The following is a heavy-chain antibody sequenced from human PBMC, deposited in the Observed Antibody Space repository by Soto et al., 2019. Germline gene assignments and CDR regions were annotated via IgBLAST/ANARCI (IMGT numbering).Heavy chain of an antibody. CDR3: ARDYAYCGGDCYASEEGDAFDI. CDR1: GCTFRDDY. D-gene: IGHD2-21*02. J-gene: IGHJ3*02. V-gene: IGHV3-11*06. Sequence: QVQLVESGGGLVKPGGSLRLSCAACGCTFRDDYMSWIRQAPGKGLEWVSYISSSSSYTNYADSVKGRFTISRDNAKNSLYLQMNSLRAEDTAVYYCARDYAYCGGDCYASEEGDAFDIWGQGTMVTVSS. CDR2: ISSSSSYT.